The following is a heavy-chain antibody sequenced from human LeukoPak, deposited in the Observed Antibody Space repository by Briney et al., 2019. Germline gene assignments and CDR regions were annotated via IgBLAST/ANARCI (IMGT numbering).Heavy chain of an antibody. CDR2: IYTSGST. Sequence: PSETLSLTCTVSGYSISSGYYWGWIRQPPGKGLEWIGRIYTSGSTNYNPSLKSRVTMSVDTSKNQFSLKLSSVTAADTAVYYCARGKGTINWFDPWGQGTLVTVSS. V-gene: IGHV4-38-2*02. J-gene: IGHJ5*02. CDR1: GYSISSGYY. CDR3: ARGKGTINWFDP.